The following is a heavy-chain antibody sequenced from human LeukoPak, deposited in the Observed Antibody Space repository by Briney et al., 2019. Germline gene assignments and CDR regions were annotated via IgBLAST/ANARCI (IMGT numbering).Heavy chain of an antibody. CDR3: ARARKENYYDSSGRWFDR. J-gene: IGHJ5*02. CDR2: INHSGST. D-gene: IGHD3-22*01. V-gene: IGHV4-4*02. CDR1: GFPFSNAW. Sequence: GSLRLSCAASGFPFSNAWMSCVRQPPGKGLEWIGEINHSGSTNYNPSLKSRVTLSVDKSNNQFSLKLSSVTAADTAIYYCARARKENYYDSSGRWFDRWGQGTLVTVSS.